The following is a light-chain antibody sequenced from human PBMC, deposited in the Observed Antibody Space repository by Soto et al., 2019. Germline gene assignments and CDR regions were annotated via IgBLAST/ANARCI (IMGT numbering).Light chain of an antibody. CDR1: QSVSNKY. CDR3: QQRSNWPRT. V-gene: IGKV3D-20*02. J-gene: IGKJ1*01. Sequence: IVLTQSPATLSLSPGERATLSCRASQSVSNKYLAWYQQQKHGQAPRLLIYGASSRATGIPDRFSGSVSGTDGTLTISRLQTEDGSVYYCQQRSNWPRTFGQGTKVDIK. CDR2: GAS.